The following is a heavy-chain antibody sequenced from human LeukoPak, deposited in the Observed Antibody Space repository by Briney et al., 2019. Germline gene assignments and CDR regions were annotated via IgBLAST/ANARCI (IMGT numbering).Heavy chain of an antibody. Sequence: GSLRLSCVASGFPFSSYWMTWVRQAPGKGLEWVANIKQDGSKKSYVDSVKGRFTISRDNARNSLYLQMNSLRAEDTAIYYCTRVGYIDEGIDYWGQGTLVTVSS. CDR1: GFPFSSYW. D-gene: IGHD5-24*01. V-gene: IGHV3-7*04. J-gene: IGHJ4*02. CDR2: IKQDGSKK. CDR3: TRVGYIDEGIDY.